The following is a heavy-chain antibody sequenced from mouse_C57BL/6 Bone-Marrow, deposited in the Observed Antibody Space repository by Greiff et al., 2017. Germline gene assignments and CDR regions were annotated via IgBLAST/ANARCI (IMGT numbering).Heavy chain of an antibody. CDR3: ARYYYDYFDY. CDR2: ISSGGSYT. V-gene: IGHV5-6*01. D-gene: IGHD1-1*01. J-gene: IGHJ2*01. CDR1: GFTFSSYG. Sequence: EVKLMESGGDLVKPGGSLKLSCAASGFTFSSYGMSWVRQTPDKRLEWVATISSGGSYTYYPDSVKGRFTISRDNAKNTLYLQMSSLKSEETAMYYCARYYYDYFDYWGQGTTLTVSS.